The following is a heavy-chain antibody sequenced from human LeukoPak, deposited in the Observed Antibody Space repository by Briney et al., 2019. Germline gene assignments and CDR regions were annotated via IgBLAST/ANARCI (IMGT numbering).Heavy chain of an antibody. CDR2: IYHSGNT. D-gene: IGHD2-8*01. CDR1: GDSISSSHW. CDR3: ARNAELGYCTNGVCYTRDYYYYYYMDV. Sequence: SETLSLTCAVSGDSISSSHWWSWVRQSPGKGLEWIGEIYHSGNTNYNPSLKSRVTISVDTSKNQFSLKLSSVTAADTAVYYCARNAELGYCTNGVCYTRDYYYYYYMDVWGKGTTVTVSS. J-gene: IGHJ6*03. V-gene: IGHV4-4*02.